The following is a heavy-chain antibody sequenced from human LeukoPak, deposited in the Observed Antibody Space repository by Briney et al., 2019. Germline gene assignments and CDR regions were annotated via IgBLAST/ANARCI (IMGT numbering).Heavy chain of an antibody. Sequence: SETLSLTCTVSGDSTSNSQYYWAWIRQSPGKGLEWIGSVYYTGGTFYNPSLKSRVTVSIDTSRNLFSLKLRPLTAADTAVYYCARQPPWGTMIVVHYFDYWGRGALVAVSS. CDR3: ARQPPWGTMIVVHYFDY. CDR2: VYYTGGT. CDR1: GDSTSNSQYY. J-gene: IGHJ4*02. V-gene: IGHV4-39*01. D-gene: IGHD3-22*01.